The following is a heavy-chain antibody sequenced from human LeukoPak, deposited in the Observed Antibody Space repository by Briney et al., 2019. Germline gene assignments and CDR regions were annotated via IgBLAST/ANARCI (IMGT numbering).Heavy chain of an antibody. CDR2: ISSSGSTI. Sequence: KPGGSLRLSCAASGFTFSSYAMSWIRQAPGKGLEWVSYISSSGSTIYYADSVKGRFTISRDNAKNSLYLQMNSLRAEDTAVYYCARDLPIVVVPAASDYWGQGTLVTVSS. CDR1: GFTFSSYA. J-gene: IGHJ4*02. V-gene: IGHV3-11*04. CDR3: ARDLPIVVVPAASDY. D-gene: IGHD2-2*01.